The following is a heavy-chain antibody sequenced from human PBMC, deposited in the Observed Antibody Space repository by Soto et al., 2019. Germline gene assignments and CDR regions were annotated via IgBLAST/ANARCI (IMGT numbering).Heavy chain of an antibody. D-gene: IGHD1-26*01. Sequence: SATLPLTCTLSARSLRSYYLSSTRHPPGYGLEGNEYIYYTGSTKYIPSHESRVPISVDTSKNQFSLKLSAVTAADTAVYYFARVGAALSMGHYYYYGIDVWGQRTTVTVAS. CDR2: IYYTGST. CDR1: ARSLRSYY. J-gene: IGHJ6*02. CDR3: ARVGAALSMGHYYYYGIDV. V-gene: IGHV4-59*01.